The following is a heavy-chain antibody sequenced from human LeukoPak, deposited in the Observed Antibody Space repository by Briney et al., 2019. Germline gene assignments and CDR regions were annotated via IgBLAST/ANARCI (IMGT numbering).Heavy chain of an antibody. V-gene: IGHV1-58*02. CDR3: AASTYYYDSSGPDAFDI. CDR1: GFTFTSSA. CDR2: IVVGSGNT. Sequence: SVKVSCKASGFTFTSSAMQWVRQARGQRLEWIGWIVVGSGNTNYAQKFQERVTITRDMSTSTAYMELSSLRSEETAVYYCAASTYYYDSSGPDAFDIWGQGTMVTVSS. J-gene: IGHJ3*02. D-gene: IGHD3-22*01.